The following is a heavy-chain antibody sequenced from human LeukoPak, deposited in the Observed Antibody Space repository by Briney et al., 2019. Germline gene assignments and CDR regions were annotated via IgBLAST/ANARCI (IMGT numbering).Heavy chain of an antibody. CDR1: GFTFSSYG. D-gene: IGHD6-13*01. Sequence: GGSLRLSCAASGFTFSSYGMLWVRQPPGKGLEWVTFIRYGGSNKYYADSVKGRFTISRDNSKNTLYLQMNSLRAEDTALYYLAKGPHSSRWPPWFDSWGQGTLVTVSS. J-gene: IGHJ5*01. V-gene: IGHV3-30*02. CDR2: IRYGGSNK. CDR3: AKGPHSSRWPPWFDS.